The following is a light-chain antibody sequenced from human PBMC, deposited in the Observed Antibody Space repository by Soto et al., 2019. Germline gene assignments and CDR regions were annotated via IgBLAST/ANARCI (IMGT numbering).Light chain of an antibody. Sequence: QSALTQPPSASGSPGQSVTFSCTGTTTDVGGYNYVSCYQQHPGKAPKLIIYEVNKRPSGVPHRFSGSKSGNTASLTVSGLQAEDEADYYCSSYEASNTVVFGGGTKLTVL. CDR3: SSYEASNTVV. J-gene: IGLJ2*01. CDR1: TTDVGGYNY. V-gene: IGLV2-8*01. CDR2: EVN.